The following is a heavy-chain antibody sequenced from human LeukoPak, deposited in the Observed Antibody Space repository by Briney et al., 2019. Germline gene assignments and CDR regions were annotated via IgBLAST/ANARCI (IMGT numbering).Heavy chain of an antibody. D-gene: IGHD2-15*01. J-gene: IGHJ4*02. CDR1: GYTFTGYY. Sequence: ASVKVSCKASGYTFTGYYMHWVRQAPGQGLEWMGRINPNSGGTNYAQKFQGRGTMTRDTSIRTVYMELSRLRSDDTAVYYCARSYCSGGSCYVSDYWGQGTLVTVSS. V-gene: IGHV1-2*06. CDR3: ARSYCSGGSCYVSDY. CDR2: INPNSGGT.